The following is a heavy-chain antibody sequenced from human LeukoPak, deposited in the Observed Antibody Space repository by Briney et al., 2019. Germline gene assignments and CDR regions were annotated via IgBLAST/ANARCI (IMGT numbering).Heavy chain of an antibody. CDR2: IDSDGSST. CDR3: VRVSKATTDY. D-gene: IGHD5-24*01. CDR1: GFTFSSYW. Sequence: GGSLRLSCAASGFTFSSYWMHWVRQAPGKGLVWVSRIDSDGSSTSYADTVKGRFTISRDNAKNMLYLQMNSLRAEDTAVYYCVRVSKATTDYWGQGTLVTVSS. J-gene: IGHJ4*02. V-gene: IGHV3-74*01.